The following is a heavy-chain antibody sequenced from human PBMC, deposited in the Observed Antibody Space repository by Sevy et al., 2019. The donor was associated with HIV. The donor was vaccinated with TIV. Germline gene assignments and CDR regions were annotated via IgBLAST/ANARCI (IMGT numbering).Heavy chain of an antibody. D-gene: IGHD3-22*01. CDR3: ARVPPYYDSNVSDF. CDR1: GFTFSSHS. J-gene: IGHJ4*02. Sequence: GGSLRLSCAASGFTFSSHSMNWVRQTPGKGLEWISYISGTGNNIYYEDSVNGRFTISGDNAKNSLYLQLKSLRDEDTAIYYCARVPPYYDSNVSDFWGQGSLVTVSS. CDR2: ISGTGNNI. V-gene: IGHV3-48*02.